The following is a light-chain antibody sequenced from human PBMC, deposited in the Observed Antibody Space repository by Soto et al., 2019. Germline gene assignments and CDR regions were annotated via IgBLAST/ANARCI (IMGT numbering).Light chain of an antibody. Sequence: QSVLTQPASVSGSPGQSITISCTGTSSDVGSYNLVSWYQQHPGKAPKLMIYEVSKRPSGVSNRFSGSKSGNTASLTISGLQAEDEADYYCCSYAGSSTLVFVGGSMVTVL. V-gene: IGLV2-23*02. CDR3: CSYAGSSTLV. CDR1: SSDVGSYNL. CDR2: EVS. J-gene: IGLJ2*01.